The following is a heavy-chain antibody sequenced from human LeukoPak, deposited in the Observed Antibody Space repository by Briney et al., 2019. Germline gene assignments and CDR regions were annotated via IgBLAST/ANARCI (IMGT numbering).Heavy chain of an antibody. V-gene: IGHV7-4-1*02. CDR3: ARGGCSSTSCYLNFDY. CDR1: GYTFTSYA. Sequence: GSSVKVSCKASGYTFTSYAMNWVRQAPGQGLEWMGWINTNTGNPTYAQGFTGRFVFSLDTSVSTAYLQISSLKAEDTAVYYCARGGCSSTSCYLNFDYWGQGTLVTVSS. D-gene: IGHD2-2*01. J-gene: IGHJ4*02. CDR2: INTNTGNP.